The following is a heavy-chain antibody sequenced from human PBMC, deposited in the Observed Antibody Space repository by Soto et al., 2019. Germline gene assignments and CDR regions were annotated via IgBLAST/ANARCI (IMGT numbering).Heavy chain of an antibody. Sequence: GESLKISCKGSGYSFTNYWISWVRQMPGKGLEWMGRIDPSDSYTNYSPSFQGHVTISIDKSISSAYVQWSSLKASDTAIYYCATRTPSNDYWGQGTLGIVSA. J-gene: IGHJ4*02. CDR1: GYSFTNYW. CDR2: IDPSDSYT. CDR3: ATRTPSNDY. V-gene: IGHV5-10-1*01. D-gene: IGHD1-7*01.